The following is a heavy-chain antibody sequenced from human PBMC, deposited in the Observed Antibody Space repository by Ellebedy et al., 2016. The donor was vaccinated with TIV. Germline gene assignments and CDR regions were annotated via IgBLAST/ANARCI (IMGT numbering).Heavy chain of an antibody. J-gene: IGHJ4*02. CDR2: VAGSGDTT. D-gene: IGHD1-7*01. CDR1: GFTFNNYA. V-gene: IGHV3-23*01. Sequence: GESLKISXAASGFTFNNYAMNWVRQPPGKGLEWVSGVAGSGDTTYYAGSVRGRFTISRDNSKNTLYLQMNSLRAEDTAVFYCARDHQLELDYWGQGTLVTVSS. CDR3: ARDHQLELDY.